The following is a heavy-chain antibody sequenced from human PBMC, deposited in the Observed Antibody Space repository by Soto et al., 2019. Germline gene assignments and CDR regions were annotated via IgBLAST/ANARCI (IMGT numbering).Heavy chain of an antibody. Sequence: SETLSLTCTVSGGSISSSSYYWGWIRQPPGKGLEWIGSIYYSGSTYYNPSLKGRVTISVDTSKNQFSLKLSSVTAADTAVYYCARHLGYSSGWRTIPYGMDVWGQGTTVTVSS. V-gene: IGHV4-39*01. CDR1: GGSISSSSYY. J-gene: IGHJ6*02. D-gene: IGHD6-19*01. CDR3: ARHLGYSSGWRTIPYGMDV. CDR2: IYYSGST.